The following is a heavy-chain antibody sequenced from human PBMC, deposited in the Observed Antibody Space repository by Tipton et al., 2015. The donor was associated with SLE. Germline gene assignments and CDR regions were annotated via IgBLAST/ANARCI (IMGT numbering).Heavy chain of an antibody. V-gene: IGHV1-46*01. CDR3: ARPSDYSDLRH. D-gene: IGHD4-17*01. J-gene: IGHJ4*02. Sequence: QSGPEVKKPGASVKVSCKASGYTFTTYHIHWVRQAPGQGLEWMGIFDPSGGSANYAQKFQGRLTMTGDTSTGTVYMELSSLRSEDTAVYYCARPSDYSDLRHWGQGTLVTVSS. CDR2: FDPSGGSA. CDR1: GYTFTTYH.